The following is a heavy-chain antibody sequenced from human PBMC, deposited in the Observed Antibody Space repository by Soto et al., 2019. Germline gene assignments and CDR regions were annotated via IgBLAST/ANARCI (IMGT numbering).Heavy chain of an antibody. D-gene: IGHD2-15*01. CDR1: GFTFSSYA. CDR2: ISYDGNNK. Sequence: QVQLVESGGGVVQPGRSLTLSCAASGFTFSSYAIYWVRQAPGKGLECVAVISYDGNNKYYADSVKGRFTISRDNSKNTLYLQMNSLRAEDTAVYYCARAGCDGGRCYTLVGLRYGMDVWGQGTTVTVSS. V-gene: IGHV3-30-3*01. J-gene: IGHJ6*02. CDR3: ARAGCDGGRCYTLVGLRYGMDV.